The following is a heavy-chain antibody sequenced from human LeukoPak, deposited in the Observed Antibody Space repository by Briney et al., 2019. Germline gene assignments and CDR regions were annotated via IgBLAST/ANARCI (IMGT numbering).Heavy chain of an antibody. V-gene: IGHV1-58*02. D-gene: IGHD3-10*01. CDR3: AGTPWFGELTLDY. J-gene: IGHJ4*02. CDR1: GFTFTSST. Sequence: TSVKVSCKASGFTFTSSTIQWVRQARGQRLEWIGWIVVGSGNTNYAQKFQERVIITRDMSTTTVYMELSSLRSEDTAVYYCAGTPWFGELTLDYWGQGTLVTVSS. CDR2: IVVGSGNT.